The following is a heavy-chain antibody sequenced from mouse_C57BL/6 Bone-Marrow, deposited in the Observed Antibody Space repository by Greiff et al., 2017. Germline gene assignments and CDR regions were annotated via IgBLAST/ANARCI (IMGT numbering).Heavy chain of an antibody. Sequence: VPLQQPGAELVKPGASVNLSCKASGYTFTSYWMHWVKQRPGPGLAWIGMIHPNSGSTNYNEKFKSKATLTIDKSSRTAYMQLSSLTSADSAVYYCAKDYGCDYWGQGTTLTVSS. J-gene: IGHJ2*01. CDR3: AKDYGCDY. D-gene: IGHD1-2*01. CDR2: IHPNSGST. V-gene: IGHV1-64*01. CDR1: GYTFTSYW.